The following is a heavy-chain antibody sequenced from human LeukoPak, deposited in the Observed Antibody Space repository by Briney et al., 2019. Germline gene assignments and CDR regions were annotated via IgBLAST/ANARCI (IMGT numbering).Heavy chain of an antibody. CDR2: IYYSGST. V-gene: IGHV4-31*03. CDR1: GGSISSDGYY. Sequence: PSQTLSLTRTVSGGSISSDGYYWSWIRQHPGKGLEWIGYIYYSGSTNYNPSLKSRVTISVDTSKNQFSLKLSSVTAADTAVYYCARGPMVRVRGFDIWGQGTMVTVSS. J-gene: IGHJ3*02. CDR3: ARGPMVRVRGFDI. D-gene: IGHD3-10*01.